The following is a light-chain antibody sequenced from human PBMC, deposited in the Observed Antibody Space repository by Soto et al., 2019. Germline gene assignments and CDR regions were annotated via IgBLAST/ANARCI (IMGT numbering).Light chain of an antibody. Sequence: AIQLTQSPSSLSASVGDRVTITCRASQVISSAFAWYQQRPGEPPKLLIFDASTLERGVPSRFSGSGSGTDFTLTINSLQPEDFATYYCQQLDREPPGFGGGTKVEI. J-gene: IGKJ4*02. CDR3: QQLDREPPG. V-gene: IGKV1-13*02. CDR2: DAS. CDR1: QVISSA.